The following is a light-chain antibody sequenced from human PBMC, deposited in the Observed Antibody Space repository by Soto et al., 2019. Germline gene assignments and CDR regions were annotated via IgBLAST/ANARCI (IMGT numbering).Light chain of an antibody. CDR2: GAS. J-gene: IGKJ1*01. Sequence: EIVFTQSPGTLSLSPGERSTLSCRASQSVSSNLAWYQQKPGQAPRLLIHGASTRATGIPARFSGSGSGTEFTLTISSLQSEDFAVYYCQQQSNWPRAFGQGTKVDIK. V-gene: IGKV3-15*01. CDR1: QSVSSN. CDR3: QQQSNWPRA.